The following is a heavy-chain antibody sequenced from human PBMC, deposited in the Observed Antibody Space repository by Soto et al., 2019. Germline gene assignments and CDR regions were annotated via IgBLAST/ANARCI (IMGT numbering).Heavy chain of an antibody. J-gene: IGHJ6*02. CDR2: ISAYNGNT. V-gene: IGHV1-18*01. Sequence: QVQLVQSGAEVKKPGASVKVSCKASGYTFTSYGISWVRQAPGQGLEWMGWISAYNGNTNYAQKLQGRVTMTTDTSKSPAYMELRSMSSDDTAVYYCARVEVVPGTTTYYYGIDVWGQGNTVTVSS. CDR1: GYTFTSYG. D-gene: IGHD1-1*01. CDR3: ARVEVVPGTTTYYYGIDV.